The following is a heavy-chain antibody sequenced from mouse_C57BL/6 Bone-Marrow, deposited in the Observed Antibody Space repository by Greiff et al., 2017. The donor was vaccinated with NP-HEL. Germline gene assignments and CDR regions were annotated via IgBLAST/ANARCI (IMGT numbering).Heavy chain of an antibody. CDR3: ARPGPYWYFDV. CDR1: GFTFSDYY. V-gene: IGHV5-12*01. J-gene: IGHJ1*03. CDR2: ISNGGGST. Sequence: EVHLVESGGGLVQPGGSLKLSCAASGFTFSDYYMYWVRQTPEKRLEWVAYISNGGGSTYYPDTVKGRFTISRDNAKNTLYLQMSRLKSEDTAMYYCARPGPYWYFDVWGTGTTVTVSS.